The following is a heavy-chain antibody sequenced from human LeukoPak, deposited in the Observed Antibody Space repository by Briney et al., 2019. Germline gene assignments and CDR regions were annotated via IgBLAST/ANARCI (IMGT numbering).Heavy chain of an antibody. CDR1: GCTFTSYG. Sequence: ASVKVSCKASGCTFTSYGISWVRQAPGQGLEWMGWISAYKGNTNYAQKLQGRVTMTADTSTSTAYMELRSLRSDDTAVYYCARDGYPSGRSDYWGQGTLVTVSS. CDR3: ARDGYPSGRSDY. V-gene: IGHV1-18*01. J-gene: IGHJ4*02. CDR2: ISAYKGNT. D-gene: IGHD6-13*01.